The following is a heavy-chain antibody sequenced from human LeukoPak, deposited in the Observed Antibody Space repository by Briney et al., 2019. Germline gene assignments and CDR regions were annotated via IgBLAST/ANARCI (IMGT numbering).Heavy chain of an antibody. CDR1: GGSFSGYY. D-gene: IGHD5-24*01. Sequence: SETLSLTCAVYGGSFSGYYWSWIRQPPGKGLEWIGEINHSGSTNYNPSLKSRVTISVDTSKNQFSLKLSSVTAADTAVYYCARGPFVKRWLQSDRLDAFDIWGQGTMVTVSS. CDR2: INHSGST. V-gene: IGHV4-34*01. CDR3: ARGPFVKRWLQSDRLDAFDI. J-gene: IGHJ3*02.